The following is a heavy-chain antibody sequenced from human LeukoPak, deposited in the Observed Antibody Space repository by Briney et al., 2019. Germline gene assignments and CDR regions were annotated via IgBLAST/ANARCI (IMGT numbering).Heavy chain of an antibody. Sequence: GESLCLSCAASGFTFSSYGMSWGRLAPGTGLGLVWVITGSGGSTYYADSVKGRLTISRDNTTNTLYLQMMSPIAAATTVCFCATFRGVGCDFGYWGQGTLVTVYS. CDR1: GFTFSSYG. CDR3: ATFRGVGCDFGY. V-gene: IGHV3-23*01. J-gene: IGHJ4*02. CDR2: ITGSGGST. D-gene: IGHD3-10*01.